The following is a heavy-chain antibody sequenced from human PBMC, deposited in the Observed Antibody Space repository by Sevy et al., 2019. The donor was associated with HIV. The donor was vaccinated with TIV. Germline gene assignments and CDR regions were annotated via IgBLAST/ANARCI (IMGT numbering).Heavy chain of an antibody. V-gene: IGHV3-33*01. D-gene: IGHD4-17*01. CDR2: IWFDGSNT. CDR1: GFTFSTYG. Sequence: GGSLSLSCAASGFTFSTYGMHWVRQAPGKGLEWVALIWFDGSNTYYADSVKGRFTISRDIAKNTLHLQMNSLRAEDTAVYYCARDLEFYDYGDYGPAFMPDYWGQGTLVTVSS. CDR3: ARDLEFYDYGDYGPAFMPDY. J-gene: IGHJ4*02.